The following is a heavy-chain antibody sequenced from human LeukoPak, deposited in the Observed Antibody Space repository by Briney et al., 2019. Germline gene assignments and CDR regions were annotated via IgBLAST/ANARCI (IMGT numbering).Heavy chain of an antibody. D-gene: IGHD2-21*02. CDR3: ARDPAYCGGDCCSVFDY. Sequence: GASVKVSCKASGYTLTSYYMHWVRQAPGQGLEWMGIINPSGGSTSYAQKFQGRVTMTRDTSTSTVYMELSSLRSEDTAVYYCARDPAYCGGDCCSVFDYWGQGTLVTVSS. CDR1: GYTLTSYY. CDR2: INPSGGST. J-gene: IGHJ4*02. V-gene: IGHV1-46*01.